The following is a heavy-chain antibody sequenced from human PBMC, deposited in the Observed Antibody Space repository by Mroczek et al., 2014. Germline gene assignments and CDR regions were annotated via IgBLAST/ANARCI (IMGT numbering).Heavy chain of an antibody. J-gene: IGHJ4*02. Sequence: VQLVESGGGLVQPGGSLRLSCAASGFTFSSYSMNWVRQAPGKGLEWVSYISSSSSTIYYADSVKGRFTISRDNAKNSLYLQMNSLRAEDTAVYYCARRGTTVTRHFDYWGQGTLVTVSS. D-gene: IGHD4-17*01. CDR1: GFTFSSYS. CDR3: ARRGTTVTRHFDY. V-gene: IGHV3-48*01. CDR2: ISSSSSTI.